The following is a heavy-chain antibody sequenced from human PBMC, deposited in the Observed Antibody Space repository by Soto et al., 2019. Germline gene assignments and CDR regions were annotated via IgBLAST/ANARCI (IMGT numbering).Heavy chain of an antibody. J-gene: IGHJ5*02. CDR1: GYTFTSYG. Sequence: EASVKVSCKASGYTFTSYGISWVRQAPGQGLEWMGWISAYNGNTNYAQKLQGRVTMTTDTSTSTAYMELRSLRSDDTAVYYCARDLHNIVLVQAAMWPWGQGTLVTVSS. CDR3: ARDLHNIVLVQAAMWP. CDR2: ISAYNGNT. V-gene: IGHV1-18*01. D-gene: IGHD2-2*01.